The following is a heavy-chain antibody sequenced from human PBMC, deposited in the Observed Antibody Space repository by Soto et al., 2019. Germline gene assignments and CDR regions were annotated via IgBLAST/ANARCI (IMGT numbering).Heavy chain of an antibody. CDR1: GFTFSSYE. V-gene: IGHV3-48*03. CDR3: AREELNCGGDCFAF. J-gene: IGHJ4*02. Sequence: GGSLRLSCAASGFTFSSYEFNWVRQAPGKGLEWISYIGTSETNTYYAGSVKGRFTVSRDNAKNSVYLQMNSLRAEDTAIYYCAREELNCGGDCFAFWGQGALVTVSS. D-gene: IGHD2-21*01. CDR2: IGTSETNT.